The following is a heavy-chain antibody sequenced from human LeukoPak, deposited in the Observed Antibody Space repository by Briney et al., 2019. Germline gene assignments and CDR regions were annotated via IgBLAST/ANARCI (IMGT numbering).Heavy chain of an antibody. D-gene: IGHD2/OR15-2a*01. CDR3: ARNMAY. CDR1: GGSFRDYY. J-gene: IGHJ4*02. V-gene: IGHV4-59*01. CDR2: LYDSGST. Sequence: PSETLSLTCTVSGGSFRDYYWSWIRQPPGKGLEWIRYLYDSGSTIYNPSLKSRVTISLDTPKNQLSLTLNSVTAADTAVYYCARNMAYWGQGTLVTVSS.